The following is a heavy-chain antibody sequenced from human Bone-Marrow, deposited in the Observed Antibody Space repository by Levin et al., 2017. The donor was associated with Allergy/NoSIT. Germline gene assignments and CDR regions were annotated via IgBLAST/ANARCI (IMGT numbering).Heavy chain of an antibody. CDR2: ISYIGST. Sequence: SQTLSLTCTVSCCSLRGGGYYLFWLRPPPGKGLEWIGCISYIGSTHYNPSLKSRVTISADTSDKQFSLKMSSVTAADTAVFYCARGTFHGASDAFDVWGQGTIVTVSS. J-gene: IGHJ3*01. D-gene: IGHD1/OR15-1a*01. CDR1: CCSLRGGGYY. CDR3: ARGTFHGASDAFDV. V-gene: IGHV4-31*03.